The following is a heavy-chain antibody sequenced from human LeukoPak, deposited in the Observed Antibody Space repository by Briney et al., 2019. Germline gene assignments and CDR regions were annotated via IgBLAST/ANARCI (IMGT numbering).Heavy chain of an antibody. CDR2: IKQDGSEK. CDR1: GFTFSSYW. Sequence: GGSLRHSCAASGFTFSSYWMSWVRQAPGKGLEWVANIKQDGSEKYYVDSVKGRFTISRDNAKNSLYLQMNSLRAEDTAVYYCVRNNWNDGGAFDIWGQGTMVTVSS. V-gene: IGHV3-7*01. D-gene: IGHD1-1*01. J-gene: IGHJ3*02. CDR3: VRNNWNDGGAFDI.